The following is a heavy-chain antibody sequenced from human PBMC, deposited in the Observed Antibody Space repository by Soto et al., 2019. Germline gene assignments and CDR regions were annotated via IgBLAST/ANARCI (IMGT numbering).Heavy chain of an antibody. Sequence: SETLSLTCAVYGGSFSGYYWSWIRQPPGKGLEWIGEINHSGSTNYNPSLKSRVTISVDTSKNQFSLKLSSVTAADTAVYYCARAVYDFWSGYPRRKIYYYGMDVWGQGTTVTAP. J-gene: IGHJ6*02. V-gene: IGHV4-34*01. CDR2: INHSGST. D-gene: IGHD3-3*01. CDR1: GGSFSGYY. CDR3: ARAVYDFWSGYPRRKIYYYGMDV.